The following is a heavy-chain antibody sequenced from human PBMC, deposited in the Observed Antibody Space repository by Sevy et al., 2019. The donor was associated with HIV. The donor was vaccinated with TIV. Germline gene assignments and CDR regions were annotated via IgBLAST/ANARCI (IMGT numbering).Heavy chain of an antibody. CDR3: ARHWIKAXSGWSXKGXYXXDY. V-gene: IGHV4-39*01. CDR1: GXXISSSSYY. D-gene: IGHD6-19*01. Sequence: SETLSLTCTVSGXXISSSSYYWGRIRQPPGKGHEWIGSXYXSGSTYYNPSLKSRVTISVDTSKNQFSLKLSSVTAADXXXXXCARHWIKAXSGWSXKGXYXXDYWGQXSLVTVSS. CDR2: XYXSGST. J-gene: IGHJ4*02.